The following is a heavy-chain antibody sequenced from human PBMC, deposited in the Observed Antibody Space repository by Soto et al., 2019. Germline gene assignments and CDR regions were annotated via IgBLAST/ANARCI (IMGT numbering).Heavy chain of an antibody. CDR2: TSSSGSTI. D-gene: IGHD3-10*01. CDR1: GFTFSDYY. J-gene: IGHJ5*02. CDR3: AHRPLTMVRGVMGGHWFDP. V-gene: IGHV3-11*01. Sequence: GGSLRLSCAASGFTFSDYYMSWIRQAPGKGLEWVSYTSSSGSTIYYADSVKGRFTISRDNAKNSLYLQMTNMDPVDTATYYCAHRPLTMVRGVMGGHWFDPWGQGTLVTVSS.